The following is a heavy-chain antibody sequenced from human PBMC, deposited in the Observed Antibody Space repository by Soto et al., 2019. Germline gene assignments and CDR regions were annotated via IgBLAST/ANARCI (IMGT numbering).Heavy chain of an antibody. D-gene: IGHD2-2*01. CDR3: ARGESCSSTSCYDNFHYGLAV. J-gene: IGHJ6*02. V-gene: IGHV1-18*01. CDR1: GYTFTNYG. Sequence: QVQLVQSGPEVKNPGASLKVSCKASGYTFTNYGITWVRQAPGQGLEWMGWITASNGNANYAREIQGRLTLTRDTSTNTASMELRSLRSDDTAVYYCARGESCSSTSCYDNFHYGLAVWGQGTTVIVSS. CDR2: ITASNGNA.